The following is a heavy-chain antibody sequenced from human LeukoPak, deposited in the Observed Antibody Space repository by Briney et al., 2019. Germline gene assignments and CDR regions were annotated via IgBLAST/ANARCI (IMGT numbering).Heavy chain of an antibody. Sequence: GGSLRLSCAASGFTFSSYGMHWVRQAPGKGLEWVAVISYDGSNKYYADSVKGRFTISRDNSKNTLYLQMNSLRAEDTAVYYCAKDGWPGPYYYYGMDVWGQGTTVTVSS. CDR3: AKDGWPGPYYYYGMDV. J-gene: IGHJ6*02. CDR1: GFTFSSYG. CDR2: ISYDGSNK. V-gene: IGHV3-30*18. D-gene: IGHD6-19*01.